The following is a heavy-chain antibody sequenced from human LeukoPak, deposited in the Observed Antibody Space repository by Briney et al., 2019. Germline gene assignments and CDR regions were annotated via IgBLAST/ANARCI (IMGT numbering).Heavy chain of an antibody. D-gene: IGHD5-12*01. CDR3: ARAGYSGYYYYYYGMDV. V-gene: IGHV6-1*01. Sequence: PSQTLSLTCAISGDSVSSNSVAWHWIRQSPSRGLEWLGRTYYRSKWYNDYAVSVKSRITINPDTSRNQFSLQLNSVTPEDTAVYYCARAGYSGYYYYYYGMDVWGQGTTVTVPS. CDR1: GDSVSSNSVA. CDR2: TYYRSKWYN. J-gene: IGHJ6*02.